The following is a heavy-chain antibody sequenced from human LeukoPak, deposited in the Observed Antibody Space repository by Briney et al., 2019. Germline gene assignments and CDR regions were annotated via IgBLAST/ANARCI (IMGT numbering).Heavy chain of an antibody. Sequence: PGRSLRLSCAASGFTFDDYAMHWVRQAPGKGLEWVSGISWNSGSIGYADSVKGRFTISRDNAKNSLYLQMNSLRAEDTALYYCARIRYLLGMDVWGQGTTVTVSS. V-gene: IGHV3-9*01. CDR2: ISWNSGSI. CDR3: ARIRYLLGMDV. CDR1: GFTFDDYA. J-gene: IGHJ6*02. D-gene: IGHD2/OR15-2a*01.